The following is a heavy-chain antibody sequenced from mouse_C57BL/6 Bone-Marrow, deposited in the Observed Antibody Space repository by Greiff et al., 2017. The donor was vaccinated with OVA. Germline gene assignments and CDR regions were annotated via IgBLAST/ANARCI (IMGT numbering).Heavy chain of an antibody. Sequence: VQLQQPGAELVMPGASVKLSCKASGYTFTSYWMHWVKQRPGQGLEWIGEIDPSDSYTNYNQKFKGKSTLTVDKSSSTAYMQLSSLTSEDSAVYYCARDYGLDHWGQGTTLTVSS. D-gene: IGHD1-2*01. CDR2: IDPSDSYT. CDR1: GYTFTSYW. V-gene: IGHV1-69*01. J-gene: IGHJ2*01. CDR3: ARDYGLDH.